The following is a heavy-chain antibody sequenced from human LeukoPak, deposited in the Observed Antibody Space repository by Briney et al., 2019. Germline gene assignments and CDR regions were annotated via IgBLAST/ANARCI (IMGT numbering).Heavy chain of an antibody. CDR1: GFTFSSYE. CDR2: ISSSGSTI. CDR3: ARAGSTMIVVVPPDY. V-gene: IGHV3-48*03. Sequence: GGSLRLSCAASGFTFSSYEMNWVRQAPGKGLEWVSYISSSGSTIYYADSVKGRFTISRDNAKNSLYLQMNSLRAEDTAVYYCARAGSTMIVVVPPDYWGQGTLVTVSS. J-gene: IGHJ4*02. D-gene: IGHD3-22*01.